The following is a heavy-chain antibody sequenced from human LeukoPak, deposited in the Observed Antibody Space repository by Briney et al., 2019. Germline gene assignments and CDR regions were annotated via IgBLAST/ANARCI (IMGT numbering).Heavy chain of an antibody. Sequence: GGSLRLSCAASGFTFSSYGMHWVRQALGKGLEWVAVIWYDGSNKYYADSVKGRFTISRDNSKNTLYLQMNSLRAEDTAVYYCARDPTTVTKGFDIWGQGTLVTVSS. CDR3: ARDPTTVTKGFDI. D-gene: IGHD4-17*01. V-gene: IGHV3-33*01. J-gene: IGHJ3*02. CDR2: IWYDGSNK. CDR1: GFTFSSYG.